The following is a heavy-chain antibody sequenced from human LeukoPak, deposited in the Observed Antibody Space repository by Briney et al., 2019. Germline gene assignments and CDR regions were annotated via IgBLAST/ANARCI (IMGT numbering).Heavy chain of an antibody. Sequence: PSETLSLTCIVSGGPISIYYWSGFRQPPGKGLEWFGYIYYSGSTNYNPSLKSRVTISVDTSKNQFSLKLSSVTAADTAVYYCARGGSIAVLGNWFDPWGQGTLVTVSS. CDR1: GGPISIYY. J-gene: IGHJ5*02. D-gene: IGHD6-19*01. CDR2: IYYSGST. CDR3: ARGGSIAVLGNWFDP. V-gene: IGHV4-59*01.